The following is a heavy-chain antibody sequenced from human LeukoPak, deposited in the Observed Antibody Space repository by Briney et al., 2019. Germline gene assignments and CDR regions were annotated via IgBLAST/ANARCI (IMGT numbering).Heavy chain of an antibody. CDR1: GGSITSGGSY. Sequence: SETLSLTCTVSGGSITSGGSYWTWIRQHPGKGLEWIGYTYYSGSTFYNPSLKSRLTISVDTSKNQFSLKLSSVTASDTAVYSCVKRGWLRGDEDYWGQGILATVSS. CDR3: VKRGWLRGDEDY. CDR2: TYYSGST. D-gene: IGHD5-12*01. J-gene: IGHJ4*02. V-gene: IGHV4-31*03.